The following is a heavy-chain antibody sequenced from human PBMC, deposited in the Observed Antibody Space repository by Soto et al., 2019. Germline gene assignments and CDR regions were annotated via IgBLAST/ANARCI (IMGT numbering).Heavy chain of an antibody. CDR1: GFTFSSYS. D-gene: IGHD3-22*01. CDR2: ISSSSSYI. CDR3: ARDCSAGWLLDSGPYYYYGMDV. J-gene: IGHJ6*02. Sequence: EVQLVESGGGLVKPGGSLRLSCAASGFTFSSYSMNWVRQAPGKGLEWVSSISSSSSYIYYADSVKGRFTISRDNAKNSLYLQMNSLRAEDTAVYYCARDCSAGWLLDSGPYYYYGMDVWGQGTTVTVSS. V-gene: IGHV3-21*01.